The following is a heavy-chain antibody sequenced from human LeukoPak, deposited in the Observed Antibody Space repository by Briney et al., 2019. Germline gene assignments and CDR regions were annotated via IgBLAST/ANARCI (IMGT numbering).Heavy chain of an antibody. J-gene: IGHJ4*02. CDR3: ARGERWLQLDY. CDR1: GFTVSSNY. CDR2: IYSGGGT. Sequence: GGSLRLSCAASGFTVSSNYVSWVRQAPGKGLEWVSVIYSGGGTYYADSVEGRFTISRDNSKNTLYLQMNSLRAEDTAVYYCARGERWLQLDYWGQGTLVTVSS. V-gene: IGHV3-53*01. D-gene: IGHD5-24*01.